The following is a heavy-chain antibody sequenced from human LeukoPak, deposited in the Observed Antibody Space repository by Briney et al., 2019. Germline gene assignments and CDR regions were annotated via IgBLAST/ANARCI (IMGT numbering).Heavy chain of an antibody. D-gene: IGHD6-13*01. CDR3: ARQAAAGYYYYYYGMDV. CDR2: ISSRGSTI. Sequence: GGSLSPSCAASGFTFSSYEMNWVRQAPGKGLEWVSYISSRGSTIYYADFVKGRFTISRDNAKNSLYLQMNSLRAEDTAVYYCARQAAAGYYYYYYGMDVWGQGTTVTVSS. V-gene: IGHV3-48*03. CDR1: GFTFSSYE. J-gene: IGHJ6*02.